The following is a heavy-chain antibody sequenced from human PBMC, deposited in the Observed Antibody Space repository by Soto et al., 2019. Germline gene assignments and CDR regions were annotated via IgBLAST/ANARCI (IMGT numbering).Heavy chain of an antibody. V-gene: IGHV3-23*01. Sequence: GGSLRLSCAASVFTFSSCAMSWVRQAPGKGQEWVSAISGSGGGTYYADSVKGRFNISRDNSKNTLFLQMNGLSADDTAVYFCSKNPAARPYYYYGMDVWGQGTTVTVSS. J-gene: IGHJ6*02. CDR2: ISGSGGGT. CDR1: VFTFSSCA. CDR3: SKNPAARPYYYYGMDV. D-gene: IGHD2-2*02.